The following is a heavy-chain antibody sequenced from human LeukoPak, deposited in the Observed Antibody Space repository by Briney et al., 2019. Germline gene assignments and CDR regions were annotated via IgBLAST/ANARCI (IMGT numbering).Heavy chain of an antibody. V-gene: IGHV3-30*04. D-gene: IGHD2-8*01. CDR1: GFTFSSYA. CDR2: ISYDGSNK. Sequence: GGSLRLSCAASGFTFSSYAMHWVRQAPGKGLEWVAVISYDGSNKYYADSVKGRFTISRDNSKNTLYLQMNSLRAEDTAVYYCAKDLKGTCANGICYTSYYYYYMDVWGKGTTVTVSS. CDR3: AKDLKGTCANGICYTSYYYYYMDV. J-gene: IGHJ6*03.